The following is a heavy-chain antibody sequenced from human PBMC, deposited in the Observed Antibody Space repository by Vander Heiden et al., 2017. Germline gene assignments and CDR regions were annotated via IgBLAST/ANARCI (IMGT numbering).Heavy chain of an antibody. V-gene: IGHV4-59*01. J-gene: IGHJ3*02. CDR2: IYYSGST. CDR1: GGSISTYY. Sequence: QVQLQESGPGLVKPSETLSLTCPVSGGSISTYYRSWIRQPPGKGLEWIGYIYYSGSTNYNPSLKSRVTISVDTSKNQFSLKLSSVTAADTAVYYCGRGGGAFDIWGQGTMVTVFS. CDR3: GRGGGAFDI.